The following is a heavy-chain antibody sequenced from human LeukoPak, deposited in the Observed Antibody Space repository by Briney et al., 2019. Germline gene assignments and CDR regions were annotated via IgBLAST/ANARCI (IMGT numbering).Heavy chain of an antibody. J-gene: IGHJ6*02. V-gene: IGHV1-18*01. Sequence: ASVKVSCKASGGTFSSYAISWVRQAPGQGLEWMGWISAYNGSTNYAQKLQGRVTMTTDTSTSTAYMELRSLRSDDTAVYFCARSPNYYGSGLDVWGQGTTVTVSS. D-gene: IGHD3-10*01. CDR3: ARSPNYYGSGLDV. CDR1: GGTFSSYA. CDR2: ISAYNGST.